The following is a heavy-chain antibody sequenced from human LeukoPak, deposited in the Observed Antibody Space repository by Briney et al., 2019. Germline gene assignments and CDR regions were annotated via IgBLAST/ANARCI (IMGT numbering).Heavy chain of an antibody. CDR1: GFTFSSYS. D-gene: IGHD3-22*01. V-gene: IGHV3-48*04. CDR3: ARDQDYDSSGYLVGGFDY. Sequence: GGSLRLSCAASGFTFSSYSMSWVRQASGKGLEWVSYMSSSTRTIYYADSVKGRFTISRDNAKNSLYLQMNSLRAEDTAVYYCARDQDYDSSGYLVGGFDYWGQGTLVTVSS. J-gene: IGHJ4*02. CDR2: MSSSTRTI.